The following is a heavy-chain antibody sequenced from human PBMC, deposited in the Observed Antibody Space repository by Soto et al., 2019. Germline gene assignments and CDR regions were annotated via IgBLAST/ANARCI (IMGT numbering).Heavy chain of an antibody. D-gene: IGHD3-10*01. J-gene: IGHJ5*02. CDR3: ARRQVVRGVGTNWFDP. CDR2: ISAYNGNT. Sequence: RASVKVSCKASGYTFTSYGISWVRQAPGQGLEWMGWISAYNGNTNYAQKLQGRVTMTTDTSTSTAYMELRSLRSDDTAVYYCARRQVVRGVGTNWFDPWGQGTLVTVSS. V-gene: IGHV1-18*04. CDR1: GYTFTSYG.